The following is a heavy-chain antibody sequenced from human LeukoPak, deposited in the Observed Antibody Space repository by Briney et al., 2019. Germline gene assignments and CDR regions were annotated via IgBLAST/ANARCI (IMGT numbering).Heavy chain of an antibody. J-gene: IGHJ5*02. D-gene: IGHD3-10*01. V-gene: IGHV4-59*05. Sequence: SGTLSLTCTVSGGSISSYYWSWIRQPPGKGLEWIGSIYYSGSTYYNPSLKSRVTISVDTSKNQFSLKLSSVTAADTAVYYCARVRRNWFDPWGQGTLVTVSS. CDR2: IYYSGST. CDR3: ARVRRNWFDP. CDR1: GGSISSYY.